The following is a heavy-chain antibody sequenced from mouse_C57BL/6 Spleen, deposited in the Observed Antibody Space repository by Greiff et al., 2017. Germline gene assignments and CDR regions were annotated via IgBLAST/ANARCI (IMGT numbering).Heavy chain of an antibody. Sequence: EVMLVESGGGLVKPGGSLKLSCAASGFTLSDYGMHWVRQAPEKGLEWVAYIGSGSSTIYYADTVKGRFTISRDNAKNTLFVQMTSLRSEDTAMYYCARREDYDDGAWFAYWGQGTLVTVSA. J-gene: IGHJ3*01. CDR1: GFTLSDYG. D-gene: IGHD2-4*01. CDR3: ARREDYDDGAWFAY. V-gene: IGHV5-17*01. CDR2: IGSGSSTI.